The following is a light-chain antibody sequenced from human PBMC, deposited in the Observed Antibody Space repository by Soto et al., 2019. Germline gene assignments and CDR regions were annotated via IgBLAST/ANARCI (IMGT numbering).Light chain of an antibody. Sequence: IESAQSPSTLSASVGDTVTITCRSSQSISSWLAWYQQKPGKAPKLLIYKASSLESGVPSRFSGSGSGTEFTLTISSLQPDDFATYYCQQYNSYPLTFGGGTKVDIK. CDR2: KAS. CDR3: QQYNSYPLT. CDR1: QSISSW. V-gene: IGKV1-5*03. J-gene: IGKJ4*01.